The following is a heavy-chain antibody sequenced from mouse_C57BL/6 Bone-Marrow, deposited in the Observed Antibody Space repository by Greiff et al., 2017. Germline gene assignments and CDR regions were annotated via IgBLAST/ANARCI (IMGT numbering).Heavy chain of an antibody. D-gene: IGHD1-1*02. V-gene: IGHV6-3*01. Sequence: EVMLVESGGGLVQPGGSMKLSCVASGFTFSNYWMNWVRQSPEKRLEWVAQIRLKSDNYATPYAESGKGRIAIARADYKSSVYLQRDNLRAEASGIYARTAGGSARDYWGQGTTVTVSS. CDR1: GFTFSNYW. J-gene: IGHJ2*01. CDR3: TAGGSARDY. CDR2: IRLKSDNYAT.